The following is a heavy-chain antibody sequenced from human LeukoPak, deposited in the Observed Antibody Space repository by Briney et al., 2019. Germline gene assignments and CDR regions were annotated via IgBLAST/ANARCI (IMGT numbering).Heavy chain of an antibody. CDR3: VRGTGY. Sequence: GGSLRLSCSVSGFTFSTYVMHWVRQAPGKGLECVSAISSNGDNTYYTDSVKGRFTISRDNSKNTLYLQMSSLRADDTAVYYCVRGTGYWGQGTLVTVSS. J-gene: IGHJ4*02. CDR2: ISSNGDNT. V-gene: IGHV3-64D*06. CDR1: GFTFSTYV.